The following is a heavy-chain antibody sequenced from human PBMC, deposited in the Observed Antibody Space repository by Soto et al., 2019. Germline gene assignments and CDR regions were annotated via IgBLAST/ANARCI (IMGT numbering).Heavy chain of an antibody. D-gene: IGHD2-15*01. Sequence: GGSLRLSCTASGFTFSNYAMSWVRQAPGKGLEWVSTFSSGGGGTYYADSVKGRFTIPRDNSKNTLSLQMNSLRAEDTAVYYCTKANRYCSGANCFTFDYWGLGTLVTVSS. J-gene: IGHJ4*02. CDR1: GFTFSNYA. V-gene: IGHV3-23*01. CDR2: FSSGGGGT. CDR3: TKANRYCSGANCFTFDY.